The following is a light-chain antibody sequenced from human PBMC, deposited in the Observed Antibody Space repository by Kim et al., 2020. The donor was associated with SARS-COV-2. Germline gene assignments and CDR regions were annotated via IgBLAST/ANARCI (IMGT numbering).Light chain of an antibody. CDR1: ENIGTR. CDR2: LAS. V-gene: IGKV1-5*03. CDR3: QQDSRFPYT. Sequence: ASVGGRVTIPCRASENIGTRLAWYQQTPGRAPSLLIYLASTLESGVPSRFSGTGSGTEFSLSINSRQPEDFATYYCQQDSRFPYTFGKGTKLEI. J-gene: IGKJ2*01.